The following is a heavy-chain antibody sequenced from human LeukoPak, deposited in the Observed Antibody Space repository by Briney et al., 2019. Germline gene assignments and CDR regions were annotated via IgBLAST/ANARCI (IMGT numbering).Heavy chain of an antibody. J-gene: IGHJ4*02. V-gene: IGHV3-64*01. D-gene: IGHD1-1*01. CDR3: ARSPPGRTNWNYYDY. CDR1: GFTFSDYA. CDR2: IGPIGVYT. Sequence: GGSLRLSCAASGFTFSDYAMHWVRQAPGKGLEFVSVIGPIGVYTYYANSVKGRFTISRDNSKSTVSLQLGSLREEDMAVYYCARSPPGRTNWNYYDYWGRGTLVTVSS.